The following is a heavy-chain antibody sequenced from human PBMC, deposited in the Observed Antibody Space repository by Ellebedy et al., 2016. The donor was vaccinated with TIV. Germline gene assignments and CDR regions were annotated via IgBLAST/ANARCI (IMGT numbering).Heavy chain of an antibody. V-gene: IGHV4-39*07. D-gene: IGHD6-13*01. Sequence: MPSETLSLTCTVSGDSIDTSTYYWGWIRQPPGQGLEWIGSFYYGGSAYYNPSLKSRVTMSLDTSKSQVSLKLSSVTAADTAVYYCARDFERRIPAAGGMFYFDFWGQGALVTVAS. J-gene: IGHJ4*02. CDR1: GDSIDTSTYY. CDR2: FYYGGSA. CDR3: ARDFERRIPAAGGMFYFDF.